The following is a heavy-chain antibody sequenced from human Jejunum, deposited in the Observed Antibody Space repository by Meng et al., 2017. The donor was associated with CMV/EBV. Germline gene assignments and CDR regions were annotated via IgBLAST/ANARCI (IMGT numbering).Heavy chain of an antibody. V-gene: IGHV3-33*06. CDR2: IWYDGSID. D-gene: IGHD2-8*01. CDR1: GFTCSSNG. Sequence: ASGFTCSSNGMPWVRQAPGKGLEWVAVIWYDGSIDYYAAPVKGRFTVSRDNSKHSLYLQMNSLGPEDTAVYCCAKVGPVTRWYYFDYWGQGTLVTVSS. J-gene: IGHJ4*02. CDR3: AKVGPVTRWYYFDY.